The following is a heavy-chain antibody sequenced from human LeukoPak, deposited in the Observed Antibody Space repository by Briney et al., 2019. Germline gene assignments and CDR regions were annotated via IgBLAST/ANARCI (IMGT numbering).Heavy chain of an antibody. J-gene: IGHJ6*02. CDR2: IYYSGST. V-gene: IGHV4-59*01. CDR1: GGSISSYY. CDR3: ARQPYDTSGYYSADYYYGLDV. Sequence: SETLSLTCTVSGGSISSYYWSWIQQPPGKGLEWIGYIYYSGSTNYNPSLKSRVTISVDTSKNQFSLKLSSVTAADTAVYYCARQPYDTSGYYSADYYYGLDVWGQGTTVTVSS. D-gene: IGHD3-22*01.